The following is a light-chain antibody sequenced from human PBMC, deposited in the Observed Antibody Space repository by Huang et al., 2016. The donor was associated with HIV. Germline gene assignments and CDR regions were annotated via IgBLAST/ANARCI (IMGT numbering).Light chain of an antibody. V-gene: IGKV3-15*01. CDR2: GAS. J-gene: IGKJ3*01. Sequence: VMTQSPVTLSVSPGERATLSCRASQNVSSDLAWYQQRPGHPPRLLMYGASTRATGLPARFSCSGSGTEFTLTISSLQSEDFAVYYCQQYNKWPLFTFGPGTKVDIK. CDR1: QNVSSD. CDR3: QQYNKWPLFT.